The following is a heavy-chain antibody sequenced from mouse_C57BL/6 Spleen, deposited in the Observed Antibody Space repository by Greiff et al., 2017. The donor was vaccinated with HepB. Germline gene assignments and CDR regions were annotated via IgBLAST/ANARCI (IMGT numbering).Heavy chain of an antibody. D-gene: IGHD2-3*01. V-gene: IGHV1-82*01. CDR3: ARTYLDGYFDY. J-gene: IGHJ2*01. Sequence: VMLVESGPELVKPGASVKISCKASGYAFSSSWMNWVKQRPGKGLEWIGRIYPGDGDTNYNGKFKGKATLTADKSSSTAYMQLSSLTSEDSAVYFCARTYLDGYFDYWGQGTTLTVSS. CDR2: IYPGDGDT. CDR1: GYAFSSSW.